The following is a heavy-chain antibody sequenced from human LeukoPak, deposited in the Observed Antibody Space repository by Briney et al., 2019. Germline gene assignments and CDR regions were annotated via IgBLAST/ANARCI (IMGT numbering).Heavy chain of an antibody. V-gene: IGHV3-21*01. Sequence: GGSLRLSCAASGFTFSSYSMNWVRQAPGKGLEWVSPISSSSSYIYYADSVKGRFTISRDNAKNSLYLQMNSLRAEDTAVYYCANRRDGYNYFDYWGQGTLVTVSS. CDR3: ANRRDGYNYFDY. CDR1: GFTFSSYS. CDR2: ISSSSSYI. D-gene: IGHD5-24*01. J-gene: IGHJ4*02.